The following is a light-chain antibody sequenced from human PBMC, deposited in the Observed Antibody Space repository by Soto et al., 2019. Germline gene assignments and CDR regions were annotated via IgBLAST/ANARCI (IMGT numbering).Light chain of an antibody. J-gene: IGKJ1*01. CDR3: QQYNNWPGT. Sequence: EIVLTQSPGTLSVSPGERATLSCRASQSVSSKLAWYQQKPGQAPRLLFYGASTGATGIPARFSGSGSETEFTLSISSLQSEDFAVYYSQQYNNWPGTFGQGTKV. CDR2: GAS. CDR1: QSVSSK. V-gene: IGKV3-15*01.